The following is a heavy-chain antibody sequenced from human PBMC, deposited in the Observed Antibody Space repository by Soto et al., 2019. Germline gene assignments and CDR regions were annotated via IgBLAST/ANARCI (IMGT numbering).Heavy chain of an antibody. CDR1: GGSVSSGSYY. J-gene: IGHJ4*02. V-gene: IGHV4-61*01. CDR2: IYYSGST. Sequence: QVQLQESGPGLVKPSETLSLTCTVSGGSVSSGSYYWSWIRQPPGKGLEWIGYIYYSGSTNYNPSHKSRVTIPVDTSKNQFSLKLSSVTAADTAVYYCARLPPGDRAIYGGQGTLVTVSS. D-gene: IGHD1-26*01. CDR3: ARLPPGDRAIY.